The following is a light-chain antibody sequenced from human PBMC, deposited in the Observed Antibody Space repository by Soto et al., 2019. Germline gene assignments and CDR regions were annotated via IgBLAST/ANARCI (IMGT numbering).Light chain of an antibody. CDR1: QSVLYSSNNKNY. Sequence: DIVMTQSPDSLAVSLGERATINCKSSQSVLYSSNNKNYLAWYQQKPGQPPKLLIHWASTWESGVPDRFSGSGSGTDFTLIISSLQAEDVAVYYCQQYYSSPFTFGPGTKVDIK. CDR2: WAS. V-gene: IGKV4-1*01. J-gene: IGKJ3*01. CDR3: QQYYSSPFT.